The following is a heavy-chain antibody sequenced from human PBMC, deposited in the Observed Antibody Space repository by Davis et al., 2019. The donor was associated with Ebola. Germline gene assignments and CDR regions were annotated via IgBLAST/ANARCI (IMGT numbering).Heavy chain of an antibody. CDR3: ARGRDYIWGSYRYNY. CDR2: IKQDGSEK. CDR1: GFTFSSYW. D-gene: IGHD3-16*02. Sequence: GGSLRLSCAASGFTFSSYWMSWVRQAPGKGLEWVANIKQDGSEKYYVDSVKGRFTISRDNAKNSLYLQMNSLRAEDTAVYYCARGRDYIWGSYRYNYWGQGTLVTVSS. V-gene: IGHV3-7*04. J-gene: IGHJ4*02.